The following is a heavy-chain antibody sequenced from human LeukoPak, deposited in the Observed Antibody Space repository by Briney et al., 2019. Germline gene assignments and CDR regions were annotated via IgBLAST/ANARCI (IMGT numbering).Heavy chain of an antibody. J-gene: IGHJ6*03. D-gene: IGHD3-16*01. Sequence: KPSETLSLTCTVSGVSISSYYWSWIRQPAGKGLEWIGRIHTTGSTNYNPSLKNRVTMSVDTSKNQFSLKLSSVTAADTAVYYCARAHMITSYYYYYYMDVWGKGTTVTVSS. CDR1: GVSISSYY. V-gene: IGHV4-4*07. CDR3: ARAHMITSYYYYYYMDV. CDR2: IHTTGST.